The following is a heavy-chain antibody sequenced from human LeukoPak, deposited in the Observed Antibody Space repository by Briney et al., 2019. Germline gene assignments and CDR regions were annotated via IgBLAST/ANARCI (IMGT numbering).Heavy chain of an antibody. D-gene: IGHD6-19*01. V-gene: IGHV4-39*01. J-gene: IGHJ4*02. CDR2: IYYSGST. CDR1: GGSISSSSYY. CDR3: ARRLRVAVAGYYFDY. Sequence: PSETLSLTCTVSGGSISSSSYYWGWIRQPPGKGLEWIGSIYYSGSTYYNPSLKSRVTISVDTSKNQFSLKLSSVTAADTAVYYCARRLRVAVAGYYFDYWGQGTLVTVSS.